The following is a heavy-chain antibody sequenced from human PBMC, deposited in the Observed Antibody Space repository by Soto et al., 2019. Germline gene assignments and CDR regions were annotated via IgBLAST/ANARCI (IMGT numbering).Heavy chain of an antibody. CDR2: GYYCGNT. J-gene: IGHJ6*02. CDR3: ARGGNCIVSSCTLGTHYGMDV. CDR1: VDAITRTSGRYY. Sequence: SENLSLTCTMSVDAITRTSGRYYWGWIRQTPAKGLARLRSGYYCGNTYYRPSLDSRVRSSVDTSKNQLSLRLNSVTAADTAAYYCARGGNCIVSSCTLGTHYGMDVWGQGSAVT. V-gene: IGHV4-39*01. D-gene: IGHD2-2*01.